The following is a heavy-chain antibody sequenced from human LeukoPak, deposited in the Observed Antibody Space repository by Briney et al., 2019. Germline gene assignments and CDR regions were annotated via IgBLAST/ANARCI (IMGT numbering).Heavy chain of an antibody. CDR1: GIIFSNYA. CDR2: RSSDGGST. CDR3: ARGRQGAKTRYFDL. J-gene: IGHJ2*01. Sequence: PGGSLRLSCAASGIIFSNYAMHWVHKGPGKALECISSRSSDGGSTYYANSVKGRFTISRDNSKNTLYLQMGSLRAEDMAVYYCARGRQGAKTRYFDLWGRGTRVTVS. D-gene: IGHD1-26*01. V-gene: IGHV3-64*01.